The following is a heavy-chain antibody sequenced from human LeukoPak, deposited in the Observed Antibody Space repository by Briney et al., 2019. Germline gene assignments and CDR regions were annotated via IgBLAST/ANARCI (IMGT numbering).Heavy chain of an antibody. J-gene: IGHJ4*02. CDR2: IYYSGST. CDR3: ARRERISKSCSGGSCYDVDY. D-gene: IGHD2-15*01. V-gene: IGHV4-39*07. Sequence: SETLSLTFTVSGGSISSSSYYWGWIRQPPGKGLEWIGSIYYSGSTYYNPSLKSRVTISLDTSKNQFSLKLSSVTAADTAVYYCARRERISKSCSGGSCYDVDYWGQGTLVTVSS. CDR1: GGSISSSSYY.